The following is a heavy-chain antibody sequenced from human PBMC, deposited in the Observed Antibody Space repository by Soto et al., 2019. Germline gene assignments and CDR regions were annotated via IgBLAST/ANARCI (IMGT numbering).Heavy chain of an antibody. D-gene: IGHD2-21*01. CDR1: GGSFSGYY. Sequence: SETLSLTCAVYGGSFSGYYWSWIRQPPGKGLEWIGEINHSGSTNYNPSLKSRVTISVDTSKNQFSLKLSSVTAADTAVYYCARAVCHGLCHYYYYYMDVWGKGTTVTVSS. CDR3: ARAVCHGLCHYYYYYMDV. J-gene: IGHJ6*03. V-gene: IGHV4-34*01. CDR2: INHSGST.